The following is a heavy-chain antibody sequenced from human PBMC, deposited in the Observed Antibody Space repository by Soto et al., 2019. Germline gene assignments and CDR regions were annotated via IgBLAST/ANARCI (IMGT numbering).Heavy chain of an antibody. D-gene: IGHD3-10*01. CDR3: ARDPNRASRWFGASYYYGMDV. CDR1: GYTFTSYG. Sequence: ASLKVSCKASGYTFTSYGISWVRQAPGQGLEWMGWISAYNGNTNYAQKLQGRVTMTTDTSTSTAYMELRSLRSDDTAVYYCARDPNRASRWFGASYYYGMDVWG. J-gene: IGHJ6*02. V-gene: IGHV1-18*01. CDR2: ISAYNGNT.